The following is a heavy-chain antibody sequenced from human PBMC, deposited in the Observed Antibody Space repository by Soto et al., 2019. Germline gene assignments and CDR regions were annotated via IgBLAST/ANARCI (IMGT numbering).Heavy chain of an antibody. CDR1: GGSISRGDYY. J-gene: IGHJ5*02. V-gene: IGHV4-30-4*01. CDR2: VYYSGST. D-gene: IGHD2-8*01. CDR3: ASSGHSTNGLCYTLLDP. Sequence: QVQLQESGPGLVKPSQTLSLTCTVSGGSISRGDYYWRWIRQPPGKGLEWIGYVYYSGSTYYNPSLNCRVTISVDTSTNQFSLKLSSVTAADTAVYYCASSGHSTNGLCYTLLDPWGQGTLVTVSS.